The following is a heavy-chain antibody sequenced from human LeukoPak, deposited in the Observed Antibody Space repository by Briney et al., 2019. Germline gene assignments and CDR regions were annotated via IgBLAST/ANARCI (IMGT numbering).Heavy chain of an antibody. D-gene: IGHD3-22*01. CDR1: GFTFSSYA. CDR3: AKRQVYYYDSRASTNYFDY. V-gene: IGHV3-23*01. CDR2: ISGSGGST. Sequence: GGSLRLSCAASGFTFSSYAMSWVRQAPGKGLEWVSAISGSGGSTYYADSVKGWFTISRDNSKNTLYLQMNSLRAEDTAVYYCAKRQVYYYDSRASTNYFDYWGQGTLVTVSS. J-gene: IGHJ4*02.